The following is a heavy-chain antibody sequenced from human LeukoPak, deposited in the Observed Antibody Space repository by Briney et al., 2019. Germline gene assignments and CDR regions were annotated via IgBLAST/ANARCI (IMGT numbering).Heavy chain of an antibody. CDR3: ARDCCGEWYFFDS. Sequence: PGRSLRLSCAASGFTFSNYAIHWVRQAPGKGLEWVAFISSGGSDKFYADSVKGRFTVSRDNSKNTLYLQMNSLRVEDTAVYYCARDCCGEWYFFDSWGQGTLITVSS. CDR1: GFTFSNYA. CDR2: ISSGGSDK. D-gene: IGHD3-10*01. J-gene: IGHJ4*02. V-gene: IGHV3-30-3*01.